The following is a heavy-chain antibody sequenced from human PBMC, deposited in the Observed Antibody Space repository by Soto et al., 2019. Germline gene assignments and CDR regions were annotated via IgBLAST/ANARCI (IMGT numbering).Heavy chain of an antibody. CDR1: GGSISSSNW. CDR2: IYHSGST. D-gene: IGHD2-2*01. CDR3: ARRGHCISTSCLNWFDP. V-gene: IGHV4-4*02. J-gene: IGHJ5*02. Sequence: PSETLSLTCAVSGGSISSSNWWSWVRQPPGKGLEWIGEIYHSGSTNYNPSLKSRVTISVDKSKNQFSLKLSSVTAADTAVYYCARRGHCISTSCLNWFDPWGQGTLVTVSS.